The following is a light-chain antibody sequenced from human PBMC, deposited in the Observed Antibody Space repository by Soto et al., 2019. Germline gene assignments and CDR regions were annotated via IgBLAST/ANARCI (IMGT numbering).Light chain of an antibody. CDR2: EGS. CDR3: CSYAGSSTFVV. Sequence: QSALTQPATVSGSPGQSITISCTGTSSDVGCYNLVSWYQQHPGKAPKLMIYEGSKRPSGVSNRFSGYKSGNTASLTISGLQAEDEADYYCCSYAGSSTFVVFGGGTKLTVL. CDR1: SSDVGCYNL. J-gene: IGLJ2*01. V-gene: IGLV2-23*03.